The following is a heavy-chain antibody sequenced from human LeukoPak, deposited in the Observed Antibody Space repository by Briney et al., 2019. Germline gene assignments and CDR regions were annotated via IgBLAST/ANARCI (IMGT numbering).Heavy chain of an antibody. CDR2: IYNSGST. D-gene: IGHD3-22*01. CDR3: AASPRLIVVVDC. CDR1: GSSISSGYY. Sequence: SETLSLTCTVSGSSISSGYYWGWIRQPQGTGLEWIGAIYNSGSTYYNTSLKSRVAISLDTSKNQLSLTLRSVTAADTAVYFCAASPRLIVVVDCWGQGTLVTVSS. V-gene: IGHV4-38-2*02. J-gene: IGHJ4*02.